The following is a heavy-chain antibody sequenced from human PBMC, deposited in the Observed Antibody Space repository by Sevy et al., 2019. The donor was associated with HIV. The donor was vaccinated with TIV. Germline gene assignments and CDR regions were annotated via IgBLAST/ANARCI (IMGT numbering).Heavy chain of an antibody. J-gene: IGHJ6*02. CDR3: ARDLVAAAGYYYYYGMDV. CDR1: AFTVSSNY. V-gene: IGHV3-53*01. Sequence: GGSLRLSCAASAFTVSSNYMSWVRQAPGKGLEWVSVIYSGGSTYYADSVKGRFTISRDNSKNTLYLQMNSLRAEDTAVYYCARDLVAAAGYYYYYGMDVWGQGTTVTVSS. CDR2: IYSGGST. D-gene: IGHD6-13*01.